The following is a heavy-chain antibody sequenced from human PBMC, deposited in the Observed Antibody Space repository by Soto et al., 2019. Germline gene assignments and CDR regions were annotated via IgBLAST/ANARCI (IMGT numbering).Heavy chain of an antibody. V-gene: IGHV4-39*01. CDR3: ARRRKDWFDP. CDR1: GGSISSGSDY. Sequence: QVQLEESGPGLVKPSETLSLSCSVSGGSISSGSDYWGWIQQPPGRGLEWIGSTYYSGNTFYNPCRRRRVTIALDTSKNQVSLKLTSVTAADTAVYYCARRRKDWFDPWGQGTLVTVSS. J-gene: IGHJ5*02. CDR2: TYYSGNT.